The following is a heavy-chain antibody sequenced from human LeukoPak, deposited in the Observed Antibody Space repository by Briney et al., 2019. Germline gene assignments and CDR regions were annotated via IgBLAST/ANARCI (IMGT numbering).Heavy chain of an antibody. CDR2: ISSSSTYI. CDR1: GFIFTSYS. V-gene: IGHV3-21*01. D-gene: IGHD5-12*01. Sequence: GGSLRLSCAASGFIFTSYSMNWVRQAPGKGLEWVSSISSSSTYIYYGDSVKGRFTISRDNAKNSLYLQMNSLRAEDTAIYYCSRAYSPPWITASCAFDMWGQGTMVTVSS. J-gene: IGHJ3*02. CDR3: SRAYSPPWITASCAFDM.